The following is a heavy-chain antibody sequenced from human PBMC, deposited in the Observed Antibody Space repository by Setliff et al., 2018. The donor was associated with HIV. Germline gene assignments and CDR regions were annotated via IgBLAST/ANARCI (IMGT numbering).Heavy chain of an antibody. D-gene: IGHD6-13*01. J-gene: IGHJ4*02. CDR1: GGSISSGTDF. CDR3: AREPAAGAYYFDY. V-gene: IGHV4-61*02. Sequence: SETLSLTCSVAGGSISSGTDFWSWIRQPAGKGLEWIGRIYTSGSTKYNPSLDSRVTISVDTSNNQFSLNLRSVTAADTAVYHCAREPAAGAYYFDYWGQGTLVTVSS. CDR2: IYTSGST.